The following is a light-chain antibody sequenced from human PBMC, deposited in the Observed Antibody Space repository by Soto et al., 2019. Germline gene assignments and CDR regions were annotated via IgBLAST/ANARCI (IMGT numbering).Light chain of an antibody. Sequence: SALTQPASVSGSPGQSITISCTGTSSNVGSYKLVSWYQQHPGKAPKLMIFEVNKPPSGVSNRFSGSKSGNTASLTISGLKVEDEADYYCCSSGGSPTYVFGTGTKVTVL. CDR3: CSSGGSPTYV. CDR1: SSNVGSYKL. J-gene: IGLJ1*01. V-gene: IGLV2-23*02. CDR2: EVN.